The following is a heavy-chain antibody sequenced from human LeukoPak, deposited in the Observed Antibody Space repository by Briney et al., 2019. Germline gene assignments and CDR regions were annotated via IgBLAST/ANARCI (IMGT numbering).Heavy chain of an antibody. CDR2: INHSGST. J-gene: IGHJ4*02. V-gene: IGHV4-34*01. CDR1: GGSFSGYY. CDR3: ARSHSGSYFNGG. D-gene: IGHD1-26*01. Sequence: SETLSLTCAVYGGSFSGYYWSWIRQPPGKGLEWIGEINHSGSTNYNPSLKSRVTISVDTSKNQFSLKRSSVTAADTAVYYCARSHSGSYFNGGWGQGTLVTVSS.